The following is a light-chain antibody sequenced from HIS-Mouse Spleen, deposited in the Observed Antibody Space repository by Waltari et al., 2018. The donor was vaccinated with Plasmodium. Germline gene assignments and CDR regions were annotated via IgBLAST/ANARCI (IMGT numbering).Light chain of an antibody. CDR2: EDS. J-gene: IGLJ3*02. CDR1: ALPKKY. Sequence: SYELTQPPSVSVSPGQTARITCSGDALPKKYAYWYHQTSGQAHVLVIYEDSKRPSGIPERFSGSSSGTMATLTISGAQVEDEADYYWYSTDSSGNHRVFGGGTKLTVL. V-gene: IGLV3-10*01. CDR3: YSTDSSGNHRV.